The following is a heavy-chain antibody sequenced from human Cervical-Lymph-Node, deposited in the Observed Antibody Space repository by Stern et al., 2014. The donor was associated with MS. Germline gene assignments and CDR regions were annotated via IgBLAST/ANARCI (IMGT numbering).Heavy chain of an antibody. CDR2: IYHSGGT. CDR1: GGSISSSNW. J-gene: IGHJ3*02. V-gene: IGHV4-4*02. CDR3: ARELPDLNAFDI. Sequence: QLQLQESGPGLVKPSGTLSLTCAVSGGSISSSNWWSWVRQSPGKGLEWIGEIYHSGGTKYSPSFESRVIISGDKSKNQFSLKLSYVTAADTAVYYCARELPDLNAFDIWGQGTMVTVSS. D-gene: IGHD1-14*01.